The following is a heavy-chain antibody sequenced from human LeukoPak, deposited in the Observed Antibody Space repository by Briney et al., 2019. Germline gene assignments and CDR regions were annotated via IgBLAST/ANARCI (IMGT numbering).Heavy chain of an antibody. V-gene: IGHV4-59*08. J-gene: IGHJ6*02. CDR2: VYDNGIT. Sequence: PSETLSLTCTVSGGSMSRYYWSWIRQPPGKGLEWIGYVYDNGITSYNPSLKSRVTISADTSKNQFSLKLSSVTAADTAVYYCALLWGSSWTYYGMDVWGQGTTVTVSS. D-gene: IGHD6-13*01. CDR1: GGSMSRYY. CDR3: ALLWGSSWTYYGMDV.